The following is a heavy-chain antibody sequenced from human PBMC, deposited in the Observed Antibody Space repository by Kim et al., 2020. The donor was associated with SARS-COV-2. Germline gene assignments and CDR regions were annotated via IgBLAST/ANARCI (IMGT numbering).Heavy chain of an antibody. V-gene: IGHV3-11*06. D-gene: IGHD3-22*01. Sequence: GKGQFTTARDNAKNSLYLQMNSLRAEDTAVYYCARAGKIVVVISYWGQGTLVTVSS. CDR3: ARAGKIVVVISY. J-gene: IGHJ4*02.